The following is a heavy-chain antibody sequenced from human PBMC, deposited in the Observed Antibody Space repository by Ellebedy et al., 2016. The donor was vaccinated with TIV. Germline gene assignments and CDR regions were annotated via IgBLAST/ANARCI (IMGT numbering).Heavy chain of an antibody. CDR2: INPSGGST. D-gene: IGHD3-22*01. V-gene: IGHV1-46*01. Sequence: ASVKVSCKASGYTFTSYYMHWVRQAPGQGLEWMGIINPSGGSTSYAQKFQGRVTMTRDTSTSTVYMELSSLRSEDTAVYYCASGVNYYDSTRPFDYWGQGTLVIVSS. J-gene: IGHJ4*02. CDR3: ASGVNYYDSTRPFDY. CDR1: GYTFTSYY.